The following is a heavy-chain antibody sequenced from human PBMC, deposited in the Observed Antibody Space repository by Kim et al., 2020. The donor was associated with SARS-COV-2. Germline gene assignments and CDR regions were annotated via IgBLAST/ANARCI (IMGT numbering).Heavy chain of an antibody. CDR1: GYTLTELS. D-gene: IGHD3-3*01. CDR2: FDPEDGET. Sequence: ASVKVSCKVSGYTLTELSMHWVRQAPGKGLEWMGGFDPEDGETFYAQKFQGRVTMTEDTSTDKAYMELSSLRSEETAVYYCATVFAIFGVVARFDYWGQGTLVTVSS. V-gene: IGHV1-24*01. J-gene: IGHJ4*02. CDR3: ATVFAIFGVVARFDY.